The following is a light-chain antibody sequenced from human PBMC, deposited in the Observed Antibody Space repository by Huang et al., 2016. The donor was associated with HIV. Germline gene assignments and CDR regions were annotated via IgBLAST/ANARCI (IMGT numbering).Light chain of an antibody. CDR2: GAS. Sequence: EVVMTQSPATLSVSPGERATLSCRASQNINSNLAWYQQKPGQTPRLLIYGASTRATGIPAMCSGSGSGTEFTLTISSLQSEDFAVYYCQQYNNWPPVTFGQGTKLEIK. CDR3: QQYNNWPPVT. J-gene: IGKJ2*01. CDR1: QNINSN. V-gene: IGKV3-15*01.